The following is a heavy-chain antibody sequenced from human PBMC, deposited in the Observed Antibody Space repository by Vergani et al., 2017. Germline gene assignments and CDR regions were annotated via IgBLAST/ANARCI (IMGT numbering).Heavy chain of an antibody. CDR1: GFTVSSNY. D-gene: IGHD3-22*01. V-gene: IGHV3-53*02. Sequence: EVQLVETGGGLIQPGGSLRLSCAASGFTVSSNYMSWVRQAPGKGLEWVSVIYSGGSTYYADSVKGRFTISRDNSKNTLYLQMNSLRAEDTAVYYCAKAPYDSSGYFLFGYWGQGTLVTVSS. CDR2: IYSGGST. J-gene: IGHJ4*02. CDR3: AKAPYDSSGYFLFGY.